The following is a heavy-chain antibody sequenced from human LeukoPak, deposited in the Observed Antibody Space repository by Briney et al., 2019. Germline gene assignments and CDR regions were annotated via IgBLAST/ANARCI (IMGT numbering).Heavy chain of an antibody. J-gene: IGHJ4*02. CDR3: TTGALY. Sequence: GGSLRLSCAASGFTFSNAWVSWVRQAPGKGLEWVGRIKSKTDSGTTDYSAPVKGRFTISRDDSKNTLYLQMNSLKTEDTGVYYCTTGALYWGQGTLVTVSS. V-gene: IGHV3-15*01. CDR1: GFTFSNAW. CDR2: IKSKTDSGTT.